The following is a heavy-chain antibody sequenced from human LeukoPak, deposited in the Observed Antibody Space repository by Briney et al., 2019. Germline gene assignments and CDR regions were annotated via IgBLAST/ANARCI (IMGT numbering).Heavy chain of an antibody. CDR2: INHSGST. D-gene: IGHD2-2*02. V-gene: IGHV4-34*01. Sequence: SETLSLTCAVYGGSFSGYYWSWIRQPPGKGLEWIGEINHSGSTNYNPSLKSRVTISVDTSKNQFSPKLSSVTAADTAVYYCARGPIWHRKFDPWGQGTLVTVSS. CDR3: ARGPIWHRKFDP. CDR1: GGSFSGYY. J-gene: IGHJ5*02.